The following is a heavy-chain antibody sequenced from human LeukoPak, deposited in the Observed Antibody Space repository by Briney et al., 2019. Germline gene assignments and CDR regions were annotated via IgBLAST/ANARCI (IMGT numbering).Heavy chain of an antibody. D-gene: IGHD3-10*01. CDR3: AKDWDYYGSGSSHQDY. CDR2: TRYDGSNE. CDR1: GFTFSSYA. J-gene: IGHJ4*02. Sequence: GGSLRLSCAASGFTFSSYAMHWVRQAPGKGLEWVAFTRYDGSNEYYADSVKGRFTISRDNSKNTLYLQMNSLRAEDTAVYYCAKDWDYYGSGSSHQDYWGQGTLVTVSS. V-gene: IGHV3-30*02.